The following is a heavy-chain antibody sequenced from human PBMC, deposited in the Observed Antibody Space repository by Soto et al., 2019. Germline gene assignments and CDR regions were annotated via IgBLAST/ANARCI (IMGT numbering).Heavy chain of an antibody. Sequence: QVQLVQSGPEVRKPGASVKVSCEASGYTFTTSGISWVRQVPGQGLEWMGWIRTYNGDTNSAQNFQGRVLMTADTSTGTANMEWMSLKSDDTAVYYCARQGSWPYYYYGLDVWGQGTTVTVSS. J-gene: IGHJ6*02. V-gene: IGHV1-18*01. CDR3: ARQGSWPYYYYGLDV. CDR2: IRTYNGDT. CDR1: GYTFTTSG. D-gene: IGHD1-26*01.